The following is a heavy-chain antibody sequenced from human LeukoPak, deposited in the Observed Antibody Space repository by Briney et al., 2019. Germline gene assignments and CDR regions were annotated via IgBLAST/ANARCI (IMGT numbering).Heavy chain of an antibody. CDR2: IWYDGSNK. V-gene: IGHV3-33*01. Sequence: GRSLRLSCAASGFTFSSYGMHWVRQAPGKGLEWVAVIWYDGSNKYYADSVKGRFTISRDNAKNSLYLQMNSLRAEDTAVYYCARGDEPEGMDVWGQGTTVTVSS. CDR3: ARGDEPEGMDV. D-gene: IGHD1-14*01. J-gene: IGHJ6*02. CDR1: GFTFSSYG.